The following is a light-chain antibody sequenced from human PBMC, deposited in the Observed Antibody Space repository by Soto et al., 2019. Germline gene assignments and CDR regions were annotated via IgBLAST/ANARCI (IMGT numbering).Light chain of an antibody. J-gene: IGKJ4*01. V-gene: IGKV3-15*01. CDR1: QSVSSN. CDR2: GAS. CDR3: QQYKNWPPLT. Sequence: ETVMTQSPATLSVSPGERATLSCRASQSVSSNLAWYQQKSGQAPRLLIYGASTRATGIPARFSGSGSGTDFTLTISSLQSEDFAVYFCQQYKNWPPLTFGGGTKVEIK.